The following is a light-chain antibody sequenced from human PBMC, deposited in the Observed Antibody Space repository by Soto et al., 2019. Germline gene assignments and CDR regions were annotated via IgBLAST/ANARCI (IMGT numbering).Light chain of an antibody. CDR3: LLAYSGGRV. V-gene: IGLV7-46*01. CDR2: DTT. J-gene: IGLJ2*01. Sequence: QAVVTQEPSLTVSPGGTVTLTCGSSDGPVTSNHYPYWYQQRPGQVPWTLIYDTTNRQSWAPARFSGSLVGVKAALTLSGAQPEDEADYYCLLAYSGGRVFGGGTKLTVL. CDR1: DGPVTSNHY.